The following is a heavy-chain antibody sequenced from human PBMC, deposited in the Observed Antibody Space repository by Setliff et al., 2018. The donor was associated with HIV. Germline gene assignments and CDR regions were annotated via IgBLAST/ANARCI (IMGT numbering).Heavy chain of an antibody. V-gene: IGHV4-61*09. CDR1: GASINSQSDY. J-gene: IGHJ4*02. CDR3: ARARGSMGYINTFDV. D-gene: IGHD3-16*01. CDR2: IYASGYT. Sequence: SETLSLTCTVSGASINSQSDYWNWIPQPAGKELEWIGHIYASGYTYYKPSLESRVTLSVDTSKSQFSLKLHSVTAADTAVYYCARARGSMGYINTFDVWGQGSLVTVSS.